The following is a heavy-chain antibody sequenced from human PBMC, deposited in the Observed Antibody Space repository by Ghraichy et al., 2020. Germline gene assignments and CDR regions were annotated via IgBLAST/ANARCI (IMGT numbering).Heavy chain of an antibody. CDR1: GFTFSSSW. V-gene: IGHV3-74*01. J-gene: IGHJ4*02. CDR2: INSDGSST. CDR3: VRGAPFDF. Sequence: GGSRRLSCAASGFTFSSSWMHWVRQAPGKGLMWVSRINSDGSSTGYADSVKGRFTISRDNAKNTLYLQMNSLRAEDTALYYCVRGAPFDFWGQGTLVTVSS.